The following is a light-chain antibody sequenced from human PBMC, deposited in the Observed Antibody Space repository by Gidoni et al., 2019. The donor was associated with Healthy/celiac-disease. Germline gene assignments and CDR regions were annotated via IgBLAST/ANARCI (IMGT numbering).Light chain of an antibody. V-gene: IGKV3-15*01. CDR2: GAS. Sequence: EIVITQSPATLSVSPGERATRPCRASQSVSSNLAWYQQKPGQAPRLLIYGASTRATGIPARFSGSGSGTEFTLTISSLQSEDFAVYYCQQYNNWPRTCGQGTKVEIK. CDR1: QSVSSN. CDR3: QQYNNWPRT. J-gene: IGKJ1*01.